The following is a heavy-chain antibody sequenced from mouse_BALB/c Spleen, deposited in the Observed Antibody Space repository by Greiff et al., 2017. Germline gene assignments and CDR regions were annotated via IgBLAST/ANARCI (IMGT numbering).Heavy chain of an antibody. V-gene: IGHV7-3*02. D-gene: IGHD2-3*01. CDR3: ARGGYDGYFDY. J-gene: IGHJ2*01. Sequence: EVKVVESGGGLVQPGGSLRLSCATSGFTFTDYYMSWVRQPPGKALEWLGFIRNKANGYTTEYSASVKGRFTISRDNSQSILYLQMNTLRAEDSATYYCARGGYDGYFDYWGQGTTLTVSS. CDR2: IRNKANGYTT. CDR1: GFTFTDYY.